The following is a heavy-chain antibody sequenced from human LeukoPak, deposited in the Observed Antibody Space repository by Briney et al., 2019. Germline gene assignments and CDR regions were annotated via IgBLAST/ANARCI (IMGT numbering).Heavy chain of an antibody. D-gene: IGHD3-10*01. CDR2: IHTSGST. CDR3: ARESYIYGSGSHDAFDI. J-gene: IGHJ3*02. Sequence: SETLSLTCTVSGVSISSYYWSWIRQPAGKGLEWIGRIHTSGSTNYNPSLKSRVTMSVDTSKNQFSLKMSSVTAADTAVYYCARESYIYGSGSHDAFDIWGQGTMVTVSS. V-gene: IGHV4-4*07. CDR1: GVSISSYY.